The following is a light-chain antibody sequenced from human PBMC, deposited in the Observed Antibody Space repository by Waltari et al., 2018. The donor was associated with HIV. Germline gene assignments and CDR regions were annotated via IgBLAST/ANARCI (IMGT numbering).Light chain of an antibody. J-gene: IGLJ2*01. Sequence: QLVLTQSPSASASLGASVKLTCTLSSGHSSYVIAWHQQQPKKGPRYLMTLNSDGSHFKGDGIPDRFSGSSSGAERYLTISSLQSEDEADYYCQTWGTGIVVFGGGTKLTVL. CDR3: QTWGTGIVV. CDR2: LNSDGSH. CDR1: SGHSSYV. V-gene: IGLV4-69*01.